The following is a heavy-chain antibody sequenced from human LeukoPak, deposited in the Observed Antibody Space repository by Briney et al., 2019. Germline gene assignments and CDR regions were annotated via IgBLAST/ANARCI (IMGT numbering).Heavy chain of an antibody. J-gene: IGHJ3*02. CDR1: GYTFTGYY. V-gene: IGHV1-2*02. D-gene: IGHD2-21*02. CDR3: ARDPLVVTKNAFDI. Sequence: ASVKVSCKASGYTFTGYYMHWVRQAPGQGLEWMGWINPNSGGTNYAQKFQGRVTMTRDTSISTAYMELSRLRSDDTAVYYSARDPLVVTKNAFDIWGQGTMVTVSS. CDR2: INPNSGGT.